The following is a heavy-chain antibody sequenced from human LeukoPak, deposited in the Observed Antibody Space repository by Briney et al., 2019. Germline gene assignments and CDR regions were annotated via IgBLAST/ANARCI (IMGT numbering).Heavy chain of an antibody. V-gene: IGHV4-31*03. CDR1: GASISDAAYY. Sequence: KSSETLSLTCTVSGASISDAAYYWSWIRQHPGEGLEWIGHIYYSGSTSYNPSLKSRVVISVDTSKNHFSLKLTSVTAADTAVYYCARVILTFWGSGSSTFDYWGQGTLVTVSS. D-gene: IGHD3-10*01. CDR2: IYYSGST. J-gene: IGHJ4*02. CDR3: ARVILTFWGSGSSTFDY.